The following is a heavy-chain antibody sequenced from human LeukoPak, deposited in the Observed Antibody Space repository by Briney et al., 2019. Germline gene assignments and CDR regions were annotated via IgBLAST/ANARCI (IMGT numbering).Heavy chain of an antibody. CDR3: ARDEDGYNRFDS. Sequence: SQTLSLTCTVSGGSISSGGYYWSWIRQHPGKGLEWIGYIYYSGSTYYNPPLKSRVTISVDTSKNQFSLKLNSVTAADAAVYYCARDEDGYNRFDSWGQGTLVTVSS. D-gene: IGHD5-24*01. CDR1: GGSISSGGYY. J-gene: IGHJ4*02. V-gene: IGHV4-31*03. CDR2: IYYSGST.